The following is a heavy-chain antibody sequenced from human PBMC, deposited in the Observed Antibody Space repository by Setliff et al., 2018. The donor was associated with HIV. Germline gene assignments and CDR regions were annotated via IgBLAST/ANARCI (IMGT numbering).Heavy chain of an antibody. Sequence: GESLKISCKGSGYSFTSYWIGWVRQMPGKGLEWMGIIYPGDSDTRYSPSFQGQATISRDNGEKSLYLQMDSLRDEDTAVYYCAREKFENGDYEFVSTFDSWGQGTLVTVSS. J-gene: IGHJ4*02. CDR3: AREKFENGDYEFVSTFDS. CDR1: GYSFTSYW. CDR2: IYPGDSDT. D-gene: IGHD4-17*01. V-gene: IGHV5-51*01.